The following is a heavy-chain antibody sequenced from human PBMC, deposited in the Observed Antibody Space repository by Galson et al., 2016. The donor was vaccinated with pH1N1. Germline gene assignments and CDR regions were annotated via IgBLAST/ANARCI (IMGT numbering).Heavy chain of an antibody. D-gene: IGHD3-9*01. CDR2: TSYDGSDK. J-gene: IGHJ4*02. V-gene: IGHV3-30*18. Sequence: SLRLSCAVSGFTFKSFWMSWVRQAPGKGLEWVAGTSYDGSDKFYADSVKGRFTISRDNSKNTLYLLMDSLRYDDTAVYYCAKDQSVFDLPIDYWGQGTLVSVSS. CDR3: AKDQSVFDLPIDY. CDR1: GFTFKSFW.